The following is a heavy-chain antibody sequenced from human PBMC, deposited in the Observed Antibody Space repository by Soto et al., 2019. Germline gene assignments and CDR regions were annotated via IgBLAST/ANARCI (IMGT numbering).Heavy chain of an antibody. D-gene: IGHD6-6*01. V-gene: IGHV1-69*02. CDR2: IIPILGIA. J-gene: IGHJ4*02. CDR1: GGTFSSYT. CDR3: AGIRDSRCDY. Sequence: QVQLVQSGAEVKKPGSSVKVSCKASGGTFSSYTISWVRQAPGQGLEWMGRIIPILGIANYAQKFQGRVTITADKSTSTAYMELSSLSSEDTAVYYCAGIRDSRCDYWGQGTLVTVSS.